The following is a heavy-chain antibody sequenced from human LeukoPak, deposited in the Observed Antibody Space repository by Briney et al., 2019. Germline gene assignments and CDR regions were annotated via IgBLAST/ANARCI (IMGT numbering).Heavy chain of an antibody. CDR3: AKDYHDYDILTGPTYNWFDP. CDR1: GFTFSSYG. V-gene: IGHV3-30*02. J-gene: IGHJ5*02. CDR2: IRYDGSNK. D-gene: IGHD3-9*01. Sequence: GGSLRLSCAASGFTFSSYGMHWVRQTPGKGLEWVAFIRYDGSNKYYADSVKGRFTISRDNSKNTLYLQMNSLRAEDTAVYYCAKDYHDYDILTGPTYNWFDPWGQGTLVTVSS.